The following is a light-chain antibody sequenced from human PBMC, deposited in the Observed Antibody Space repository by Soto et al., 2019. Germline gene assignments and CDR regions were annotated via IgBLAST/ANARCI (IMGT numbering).Light chain of an antibody. CDR3: CSYAGSSTFLYV. CDR1: SSDVGSYNL. J-gene: IGLJ1*01. Sequence: QSVLTQPASMSGSPGQSITISCTGTSSDVGSYNLVSWYQQHPGKAPKLMIYEGSKRPSGVSNRFSGSKSGNTASLTISGLQAEDEADYYCCSYAGSSTFLYVFGTGTKLTVL. V-gene: IGLV2-23*03. CDR2: EGS.